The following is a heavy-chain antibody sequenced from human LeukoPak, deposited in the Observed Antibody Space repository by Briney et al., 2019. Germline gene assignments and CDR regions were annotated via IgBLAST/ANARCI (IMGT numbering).Heavy chain of an antibody. V-gene: IGHV1-18*01. J-gene: IGHJ4*02. CDR1: GYTFTSYG. Sequence: ASVKVSXKVSGYTFTSYGISWVRQAPGQGLEWMGWISAYNGNTNYAQKLQGRVTMTTDTSTSTAYMELRSLRSDDTAVYYCARGKYYDSSGYDDYWGQGTLVTVSS. D-gene: IGHD3-22*01. CDR2: ISAYNGNT. CDR3: ARGKYYDSSGYDDY.